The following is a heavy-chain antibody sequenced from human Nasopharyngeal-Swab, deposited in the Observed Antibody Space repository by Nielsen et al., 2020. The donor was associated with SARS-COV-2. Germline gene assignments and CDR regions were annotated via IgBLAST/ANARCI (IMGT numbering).Heavy chain of an antibody. CDR2: IKQDGSEK. V-gene: IGHV3-7*04. Sequence: GESLKISCAASGFTFSSYWMSWVRQAPGKGLEWVANIKQDGSEKYYVDSVKGRFTISRDNAKNSLYLQMNSLRAEDTAVYYCARDPARVTMIVVEYTYYFDYWGQGTLVTVSS. D-gene: IGHD3-22*01. CDR3: ARDPARVTMIVVEYTYYFDY. J-gene: IGHJ4*02. CDR1: GFTFSSYW.